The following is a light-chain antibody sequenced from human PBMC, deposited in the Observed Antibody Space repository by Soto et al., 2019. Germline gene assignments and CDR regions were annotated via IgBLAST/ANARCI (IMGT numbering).Light chain of an antibody. Sequence: EIVITQSPYTLSVSPGERATLSCRASQTVSSNLAWYQQKPGQAPRLLIYGASTRATGIPARFSGGGSGTELTLTISSLQSEDFAVYYCQQYNNWPITFGQGTRLEIK. CDR2: GAS. V-gene: IGKV3-15*01. J-gene: IGKJ5*01. CDR1: QTVSSN. CDR3: QQYNNWPIT.